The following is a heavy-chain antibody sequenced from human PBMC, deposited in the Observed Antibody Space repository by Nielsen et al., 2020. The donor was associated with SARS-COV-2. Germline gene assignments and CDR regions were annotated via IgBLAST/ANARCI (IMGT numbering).Heavy chain of an antibody. J-gene: IGHJ4*02. CDR2: VNYLGST. Sequence: SETLSLTCTVSAGSISTSGYYWTWIRQHPGMGLEWIGYVNYLGSTSYNPSLKSRVSISADTSKNRFSLELRSVTAADTAVYYCARGARNWGQGALVTVAS. CDR3: ARGARN. V-gene: IGHV4-31*03. CDR1: AGSISTSGYY.